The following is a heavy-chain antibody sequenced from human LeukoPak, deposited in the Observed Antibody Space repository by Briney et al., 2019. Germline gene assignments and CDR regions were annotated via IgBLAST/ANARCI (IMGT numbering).Heavy chain of an antibody. Sequence: ASVKVSCKASGYTFTNYYIHWVRQAPGQGLEWMGLINPSGGSTSYAQKFQGRVTMTRDMSTSTVYMELSSLRSEDTAVYYCARDSSATIFGVVTRTAGYYMDVWGKGTTVTVSS. CDR3: ARDSSATIFGVVTRTAGYYMDV. CDR1: GYTFTNYY. CDR2: INPSGGST. J-gene: IGHJ6*03. V-gene: IGHV1-46*01. D-gene: IGHD3-3*01.